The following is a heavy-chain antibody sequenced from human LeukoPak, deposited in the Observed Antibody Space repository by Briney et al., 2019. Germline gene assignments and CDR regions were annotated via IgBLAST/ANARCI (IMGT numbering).Heavy chain of an antibody. Sequence: ASVKVSCKVSGYTLTELSMHWVRQAPGKGLEWMGGFDPEDGETIYAQKFQGRVTMTGDTSTDTAHMELSSLRSEDTAVYYCAGSSSVGYYYYYYMDVWGKGTTVTVSS. J-gene: IGHJ6*03. CDR1: GYTLTELS. D-gene: IGHD6-6*01. CDR2: FDPEDGET. V-gene: IGHV1-24*01. CDR3: AGSSSVGYYYYYYMDV.